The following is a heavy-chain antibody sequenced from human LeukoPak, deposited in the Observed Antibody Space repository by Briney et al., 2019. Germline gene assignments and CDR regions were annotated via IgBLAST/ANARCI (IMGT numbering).Heavy chain of an antibody. D-gene: IGHD6-13*01. CDR2: INPNSGGT. CDR1: GYTFTGYY. Sequence: ASVKVSCKASGYTFTGYYMHWVRQAPGQGLEWVGWINPNSGGTNYAQKFQGRVTMTRDTSISTAYMELSRLRSDDTAVYYCTRYSSSWYRYYYYYGMDVWGQGTTVTVSS. J-gene: IGHJ6*02. V-gene: IGHV1-2*02. CDR3: TRYSSSWYRYYYYYGMDV.